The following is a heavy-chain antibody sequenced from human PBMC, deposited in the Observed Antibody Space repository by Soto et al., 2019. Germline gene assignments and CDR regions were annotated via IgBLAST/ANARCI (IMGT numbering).Heavy chain of an antibody. J-gene: IGHJ6*02. Sequence: GASVKVSCKASGYTFTSYYMHWVRRAPGQGLEWMGIINPSGGSTSYAQKFQGRVTMTRDTSTSTVYMELSSLRSEDTAVYYCARDASGSYYYYYGMDVWGQGTTVTVSS. CDR3: ARDASGSYYYYYGMDV. CDR2: INPSGGST. V-gene: IGHV1-46*01. CDR1: GYTFTSYY. D-gene: IGHD1-26*01.